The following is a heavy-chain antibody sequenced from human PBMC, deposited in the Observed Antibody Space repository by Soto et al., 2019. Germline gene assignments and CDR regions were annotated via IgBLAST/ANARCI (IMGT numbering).Heavy chain of an antibody. CDR3: ARTSPVAGGFDY. Sequence: PSETLSLTCTVSGGSISSGDYYWSWIRQPPGKGLEWIGYIYYSGSTYYNPSLKSRVTISVDTSKNQFSLKLTSVTAADTAIYYCARTSPVAGGFDYWGQGILVTVSS. CDR2: IYYSGST. J-gene: IGHJ4*02. CDR1: GGSISSGDYY. D-gene: IGHD6-19*01. V-gene: IGHV4-30-4*02.